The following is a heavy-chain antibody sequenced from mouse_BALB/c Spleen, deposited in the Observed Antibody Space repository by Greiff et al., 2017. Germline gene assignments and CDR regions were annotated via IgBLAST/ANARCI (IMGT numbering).Heavy chain of an antibody. J-gene: IGHJ1*01. CDR1: GFTFTDYY. CDR2: IRNKANGYTT. CDR3: ASARSLWYFDV. Sequence: EVQRVESGGGLVQPGGSLRLSCATSGFTFTDYYMSWVRQPPGKALEWLGFIRNKANGYTTDYSASVKGRFTISRDNSQSILYLQMNTLRAEDSAAYDCASARSLWYFDVWGAGTTVTVSS. V-gene: IGHV7-3*02.